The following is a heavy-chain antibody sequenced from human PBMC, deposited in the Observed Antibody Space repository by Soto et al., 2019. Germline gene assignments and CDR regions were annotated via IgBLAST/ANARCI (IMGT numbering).Heavy chain of an antibody. V-gene: IGHV4-4*07. CDR1: GGSISSYY. CDR3: ARRGVAGEPFDI. CDR2: IYTSGST. J-gene: IGHJ3*02. Sequence: SETLSLTCTVSGGSISSYYWSWIRQPAGKGLEWIGRIYTSGSTNYNPSLKSRVTMSADTSKNQFSLKLSSVTAADTAVYYCARRGVAGEPFDIWGQGTMVTVSS. D-gene: IGHD2-15*01.